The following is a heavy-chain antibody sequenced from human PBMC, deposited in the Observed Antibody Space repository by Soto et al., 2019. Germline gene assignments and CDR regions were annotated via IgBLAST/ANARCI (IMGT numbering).Heavy chain of an antibody. D-gene: IGHD4-17*01. CDR3: ARDSVATGYGDYCGWFDP. V-gene: IGHV1-18*01. CDR2: ISAYNGNT. Sequence: GASVKVSCKASGYTFTSYGISWVRQAPGQGLEWMGWISAYNGNTNYAQKLQGRVTMTTDTSTSTAYMELRSLRSDDTAVYYCARDSVATGYGDYCGWFDPRARGTLVPVSS. J-gene: IGHJ5*01. CDR1: GYTFTSYG.